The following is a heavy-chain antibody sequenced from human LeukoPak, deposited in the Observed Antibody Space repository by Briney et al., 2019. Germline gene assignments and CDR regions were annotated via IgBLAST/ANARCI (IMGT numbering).Heavy chain of an antibody. CDR3: ARLSVSITRRVDL. J-gene: IGHJ4*02. CDR1: GFTLSNYE. CDR2: ITKGGATV. Sequence: PGGSLRLSCAPSGFTLSNYEMNWVRLTPGKGLEWISYITKGGATVLYAESVKGRFTVSRDNANSSLYLQMNSLRAEDTAVYFWARLSVSITRRVDLWGQGTLVTVSS. V-gene: IGHV3-48*03. D-gene: IGHD3-3*01.